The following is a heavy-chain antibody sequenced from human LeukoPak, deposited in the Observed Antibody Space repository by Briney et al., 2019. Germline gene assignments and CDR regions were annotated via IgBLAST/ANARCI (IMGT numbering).Heavy chain of an antibody. J-gene: IGHJ4*02. D-gene: IGHD1-14*01. CDR2: IYYSGHT. CDR1: GDSISSSY. CDR3: ARGERPGLDY. Sequence: SETLSLTCTVSGDSISSSYWSWIRQPPGKGLEWVGYIYYSGHTNYNPSLKSRVTISVDTSKNQFSLRLISVTAADTAVYYCARGERPGLDYWGQGTLVTVSS. V-gene: IGHV4-59*01.